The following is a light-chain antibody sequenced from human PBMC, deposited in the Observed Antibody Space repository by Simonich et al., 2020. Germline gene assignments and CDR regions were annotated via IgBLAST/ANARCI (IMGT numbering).Light chain of an antibody. J-gene: IGKJ5*01. CDR2: WAS. Sequence: DIVMTQSPDSLAVSLGERATINCKSSQSVLYSSNNKNYLAWYQQKPGQPPKLLISWASTRESGLPDRFRGSGSWTDFTLTISSLQAEDVAVYYCQQYYSTPITFGQGTRLEIK. CDR1: QSVLYSSNNKNY. V-gene: IGKV4-1*01. CDR3: QQYYSTPIT.